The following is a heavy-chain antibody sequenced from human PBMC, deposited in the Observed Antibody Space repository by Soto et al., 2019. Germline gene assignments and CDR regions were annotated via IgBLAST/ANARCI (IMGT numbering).Heavy chain of an antibody. CDR2: ISWNSGSI. D-gene: IGHD6-19*01. J-gene: IGHJ4*02. CDR1: GFTFDDYA. Sequence: GGSLRLSCAASGFTFDDYAMHWVRQAPGKGLEWVSGISWNSGSIGYADSVKGRFTISRDNAKNSLYLQMNSLRAEDTALYYCAKDIRDSSGWYTGGYWGQGTLVTVSS. V-gene: IGHV3-9*01. CDR3: AKDIRDSSGWYTGGY.